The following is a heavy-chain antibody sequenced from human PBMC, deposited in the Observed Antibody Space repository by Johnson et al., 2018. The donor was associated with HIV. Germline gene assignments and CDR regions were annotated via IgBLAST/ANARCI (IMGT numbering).Heavy chain of an antibody. J-gene: IGHJ3*02. CDR1: GFTVSSNY. CDR2: IKQDGSEK. CDR3: ARDQGLIVTYPLDI. V-gene: IGHV3-7*01. Sequence: VQLVESGGGLIQPGGSLRLSCAASGFTVSSNYMSWVRQAPGKGLEWVANIKQDGSEKYYVDTVKGRFTISRDNAKNSLYRQMHSLRAKETSVYYCARDQGLIVTYPLDIWGQGTMVTVSS. D-gene: IGHD1-26*01.